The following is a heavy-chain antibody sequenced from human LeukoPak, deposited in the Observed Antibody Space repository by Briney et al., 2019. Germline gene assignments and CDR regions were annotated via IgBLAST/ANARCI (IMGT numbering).Heavy chain of an antibody. CDR3: ARDVRIVGALCFFDY. J-gene: IGHJ4*02. Sequence: SETLSLTCTVSGGSISSRSCLWGWIRQPPGKGLEWIGEINHSGSTNYNPSLKSRVTISVDTSKNQFSLKLSSVTAADTAVYYCARDVRIVGALCFFDYWGQGTLVTVSS. CDR1: GGSISSRSCL. CDR2: INHSGST. D-gene: IGHD1-26*01. V-gene: IGHV4-39*07.